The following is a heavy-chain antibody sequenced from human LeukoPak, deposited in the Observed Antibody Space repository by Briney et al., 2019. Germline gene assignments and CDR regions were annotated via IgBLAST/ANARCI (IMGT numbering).Heavy chain of an antibody. V-gene: IGHV3-23*01. D-gene: IGHD3-3*01. CDR3: AKVQNDDLLLRFLEWLFDY. J-gene: IGHJ4*02. CDR1: GFTFSSYA. CDR2: ISGSGGST. Sequence: PGASLRLSCAASGFTFSSYAMSWVRQAPGKGLEWVSGISGSGGSTYYADSVKGRFTISRDNSKHTLYLQMNSLRVEDTAVYYCAKVQNDDLLLRFLEWLFDYWGQGTLVTVSS.